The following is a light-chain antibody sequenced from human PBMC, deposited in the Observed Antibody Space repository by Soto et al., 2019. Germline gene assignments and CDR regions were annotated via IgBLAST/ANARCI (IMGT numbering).Light chain of an antibody. CDR1: QSVSSSY. V-gene: IGKV3-20*01. CDR3: QHYGSSRT. J-gene: IGKJ1*01. Sequence: EIVLTQSPGTPSLSPGERATLSCRASQSVSSSYLAWYQQKRGQTPRLLIYGASSKSTGFPDRFSGSGSGTDFTLSISRLESEDFAVYYCQHYGSSRTFGQGSKVEIK. CDR2: GAS.